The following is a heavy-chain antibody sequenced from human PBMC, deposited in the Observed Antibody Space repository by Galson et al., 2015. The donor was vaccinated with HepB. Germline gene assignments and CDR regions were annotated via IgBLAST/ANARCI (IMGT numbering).Heavy chain of an antibody. V-gene: IGHV3-30*18. Sequence: SLRLSCAASGFNFRNYVMNWVRQAPGKGLEWVAILSQDGSEKYYEDSVRGRFAISRDNSNNTLYLHMSSLRPGDTAMYYCTKERYSIFGVTLVADSGMDVWGQGTTVSVSS. CDR3: TKERYSIFGVTLVADSGMDV. D-gene: IGHD3-3*01. J-gene: IGHJ6*02. CDR1: GFNFRNYV. CDR2: LSQDGSEK.